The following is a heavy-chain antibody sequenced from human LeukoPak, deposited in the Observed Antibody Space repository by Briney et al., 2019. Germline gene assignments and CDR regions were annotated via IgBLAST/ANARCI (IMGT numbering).Heavy chain of an antibody. J-gene: IGHJ4*02. Sequence: GGSLRLSCAASGFTFSGSAMHWVRQASGKGLEWVGRIRSKANSYATAYAASVKGRFTISRDDSKNTAYPQMDSLKTEDTAVYYCTGNYYGSGSYADFDYWGQGTLVTVSS. D-gene: IGHD3-10*01. CDR3: TGNYYGSGSYADFDY. CDR2: IRSKANSYAT. CDR1: GFTFSGSA. V-gene: IGHV3-73*01.